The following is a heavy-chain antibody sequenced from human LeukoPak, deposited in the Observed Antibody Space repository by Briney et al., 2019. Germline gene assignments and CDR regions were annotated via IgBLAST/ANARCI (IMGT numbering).Heavy chain of an antibody. CDR1: GFTFSNAW. Sequence: GGSLRLSCAASGFTFSNAWMSWVRQAPGKGLEWVGRIESKTDGGTTDYAAPVKGRFTISRGDSKNTLYLQMNSLKTEDTAVYYCTTDPTVTFDYWGQGTLVTVSS. D-gene: IGHD4-17*01. V-gene: IGHV3-15*04. J-gene: IGHJ4*02. CDR3: TTDPTVTFDY. CDR2: IESKTDGGTT.